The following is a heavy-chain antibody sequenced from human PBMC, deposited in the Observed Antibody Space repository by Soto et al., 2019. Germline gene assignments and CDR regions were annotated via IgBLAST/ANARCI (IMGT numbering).Heavy chain of an antibody. CDR3: ARDTSLGCCSSTSCYTASGAFDI. J-gene: IGHJ3*02. Sequence: GGSLRLSCAASGFTFSSYWMSWVRQAPGKGLEWVANIKQDGSEKYYVDSVKGRFTISRDNAKNSLYLQMNSLRAEDTAVYYCARDTSLGCCSSTSCYTASGAFDIWGQGTMVTVSS. V-gene: IGHV3-7*01. CDR1: GFTFSSYW. D-gene: IGHD2-2*02. CDR2: IKQDGSEK.